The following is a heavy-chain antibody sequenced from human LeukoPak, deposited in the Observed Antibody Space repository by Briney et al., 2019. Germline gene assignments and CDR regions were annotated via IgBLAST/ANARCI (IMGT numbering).Heavy chain of an antibody. CDR2: ISSSSSCI. CDR3: ARAHSSGRSY. Sequence: PGGSLRLSCAASGFTFSSYSMNWVRQAPGKGLEWVSSISSSSSCIYYADSVKGRFTISRDNAKNSLYLQMNSLRAEDTAVYYCARAHSSGRSYWGQGTLVTVSS. CDR1: GFTFSSYS. V-gene: IGHV3-21*01. J-gene: IGHJ4*02. D-gene: IGHD6-19*01.